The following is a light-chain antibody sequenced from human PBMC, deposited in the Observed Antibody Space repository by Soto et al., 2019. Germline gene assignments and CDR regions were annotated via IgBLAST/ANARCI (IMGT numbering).Light chain of an antibody. J-gene: IGKJ4*01. CDR3: QQRDNCPLT. CDR2: GAS. CDR1: QSVSSY. Sequence: EIVLTQSPATLSLSPGDGATLSCRASQSVSSYLAWYQQKPGQAPRLLIYGASIRATGTPARFSGSGSGTDFTLTISSLEAEDFAVYYWQQRDNCPLTFGGGTKVEIK. V-gene: IGKV3-11*01.